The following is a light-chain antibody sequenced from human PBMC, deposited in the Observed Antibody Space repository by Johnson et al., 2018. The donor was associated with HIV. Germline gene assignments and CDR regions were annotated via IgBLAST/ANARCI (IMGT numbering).Light chain of an antibody. CDR3: GTWDTSLGAQYV. Sequence: QSVLTQPPSVSAAPGQKVTISCSGSSSNIGNNYVSWYQQLPGTAPKLLIYDNNKRPSGIPDRVSGSKSGTSATLGITGLQTGDEAEYFCGTWDTSLGAQYVFGSGTKVTVL. CDR1: SSNIGNNY. V-gene: IGLV1-51*01. J-gene: IGLJ1*01. CDR2: DNN.